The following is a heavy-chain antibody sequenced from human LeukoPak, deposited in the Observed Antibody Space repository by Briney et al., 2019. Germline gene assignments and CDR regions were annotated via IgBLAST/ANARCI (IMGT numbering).Heavy chain of an antibody. Sequence: PGGSLRLSCAASGFTFSSYAMHWVRQAPGKGLEWVAVISYDGSNKYYADSVKGRFTISRDNSNNTLYLQMHSLRAEDTAVYYCARDPYLAYCSGGSCYGGLDPWGQGTLVTVSS. CDR3: ARDPYLAYCSGGSCYGGLDP. CDR2: ISYDGSNK. D-gene: IGHD2-15*01. V-gene: IGHV3-30*04. J-gene: IGHJ5*02. CDR1: GFTFSSYA.